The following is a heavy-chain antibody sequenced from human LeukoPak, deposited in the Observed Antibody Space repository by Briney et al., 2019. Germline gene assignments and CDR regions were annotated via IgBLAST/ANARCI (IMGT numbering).Heavy chain of an antibody. CDR2: IYSGGRT. CDR1: GFTVSSNY. Sequence: GGSLRLSCAASGFTVSSNYMSWVRQAPGKGLEWVSVIYSGGRTYYADSVKGRFTISSHNSKNTLYLQMNSLRAEDTAVYYCAKWGFGELLPDYWGQGTLVTVSS. V-gene: IGHV3-53*04. J-gene: IGHJ4*02. CDR3: AKWGFGELLPDY. D-gene: IGHD3-10*01.